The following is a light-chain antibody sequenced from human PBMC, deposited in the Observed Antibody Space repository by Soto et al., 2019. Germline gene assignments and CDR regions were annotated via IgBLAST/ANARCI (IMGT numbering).Light chain of an antibody. Sequence: DIVLTQSPATLSLSPGERATLSCRASQSVSRYLAWYQQKPGQAPRLLIYDASNRATGIQARFSGSGSGTDFTLTISSLEPEEFAVYYCQQRSDWPSTFGGGTKVEI. CDR3: QQRSDWPST. V-gene: IGKV3-11*01. CDR2: DAS. J-gene: IGKJ4*01. CDR1: QSVSRY.